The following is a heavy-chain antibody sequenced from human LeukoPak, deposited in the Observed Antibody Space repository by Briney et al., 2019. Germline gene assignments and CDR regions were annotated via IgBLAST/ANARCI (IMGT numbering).Heavy chain of an antibody. CDR1: GYTFTSYD. CDR3: ARRGYYYDSSGYSVSGAFDI. J-gene: IGHJ3*02. Sequence: ASVKVSCEASGYTFTSYDINWVRQATGQGLEWMGRMNPNSGNTGYAQKFQGRVTMTRNTSISTAYMELSSLRSEDTAVYYCARRGYYYDSSGYSVSGAFDIWGQGTMVTVSS. D-gene: IGHD3-22*01. CDR2: MNPNSGNT. V-gene: IGHV1-8*01.